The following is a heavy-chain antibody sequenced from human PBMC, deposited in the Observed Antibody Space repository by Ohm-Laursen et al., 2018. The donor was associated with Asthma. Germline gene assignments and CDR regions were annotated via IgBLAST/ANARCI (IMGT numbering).Heavy chain of an antibody. V-gene: IGHV3-30-3*01. J-gene: IGHJ4*02. CDR3: ARDVMEWYLPAFDF. Sequence: SLKLSCAASGFTFSSYAMSWVRQAPGKGLEWVAVGGSYYDGGLKYYADSVNGRFTVSRDDSKNTLYLQMNSLRPDDTAVYYCARDVMEWYLPAFDFWGQGTLVTVSS. CDR1: GFTFSSYA. CDR2: GGSYYDGGLK. D-gene: IGHD3-3*01.